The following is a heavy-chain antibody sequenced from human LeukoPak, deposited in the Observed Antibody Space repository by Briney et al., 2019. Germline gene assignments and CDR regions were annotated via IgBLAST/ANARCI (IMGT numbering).Heavy chain of an antibody. Sequence: GASVKVSCKASGYTFTGYYIHWVRQAPGQGLEWMGRINPNSGGTNYAQKFQGRVTMTRDTSISTAYMELGRLRSDDTAVYYCARDGSGNYYYFDYWGQGTLVTVSS. V-gene: IGHV1-2*06. D-gene: IGHD3-10*01. CDR2: INPNSGGT. CDR1: GYTFTGYY. CDR3: ARDGSGNYYYFDY. J-gene: IGHJ4*02.